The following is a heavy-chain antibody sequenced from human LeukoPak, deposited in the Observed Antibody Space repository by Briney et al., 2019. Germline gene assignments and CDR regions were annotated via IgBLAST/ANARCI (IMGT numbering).Heavy chain of an antibody. CDR1: GFTFGSYW. Sequence: SGGSLRLSCAASGFTFGSYWMSWVRQAPGKGLEWVGRIKSKTDGGTTDYAAPVKGRFTISRDDSKNTLYLQMNSLKTEDTAVYYCTTMLRVDFWSGYSDWGQGTLVTVSS. V-gene: IGHV3-15*01. CDR3: TTMLRVDFWSGYSD. CDR2: IKSKTDGGTT. D-gene: IGHD3-3*01. J-gene: IGHJ4*02.